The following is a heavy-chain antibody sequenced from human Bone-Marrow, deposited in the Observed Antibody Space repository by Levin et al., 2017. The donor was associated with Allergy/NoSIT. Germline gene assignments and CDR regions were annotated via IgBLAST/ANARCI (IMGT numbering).Heavy chain of an antibody. D-gene: IGHD3-3*01. V-gene: IGHV3-66*01. J-gene: IGHJ3*02. CDR2: INSGDSI. Sequence: PSETLSLTCAVSGLTVSGSYMAWVRQAPGKGLDWVSVINSGDSIYYADSVQGRFAVSRDYSQNTLYLQMDGLTAEDTGVYYCARSLQATGAYDIWGQGTMVTVSS. CDR3: ARSLQATGAYDI. CDR1: GLTVSGSY.